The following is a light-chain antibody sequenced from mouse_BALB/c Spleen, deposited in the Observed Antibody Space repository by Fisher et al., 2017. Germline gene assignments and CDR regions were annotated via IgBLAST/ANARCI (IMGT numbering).Light chain of an antibody. CDR3: QQWSSNPPT. CDR2: STS. V-gene: IGKV4-57*01. Sequence: IVITQSTAIMSASPGEKVTITCSASSSVSYMHWFQQKPGTSPKLWIYSTSNLASGVPARFSGSGSGTSYSLTISRMEAEDAATYYCQQWSSNPPTFGGGTKLEIK. J-gene: IGKJ1*01. CDR1: SSVSY.